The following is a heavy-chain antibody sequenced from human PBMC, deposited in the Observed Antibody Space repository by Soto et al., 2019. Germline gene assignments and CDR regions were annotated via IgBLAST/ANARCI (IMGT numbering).Heavy chain of an antibody. D-gene: IGHD4-17*01. Sequence: QVQLQESGPGLVKPSQTLSLTCTVSGASISSGTYYWTWIRQHPGKGLEWIGYIYYSGSTYYNPSLKSRLTMSVYTSNNQCSLKLSSVTAADTAVYFCARDRHGDEIDYWGQGTLVTVSS. CDR1: GASISSGTYY. V-gene: IGHV4-31*03. CDR3: ARDRHGDEIDY. J-gene: IGHJ4*02. CDR2: IYYSGST.